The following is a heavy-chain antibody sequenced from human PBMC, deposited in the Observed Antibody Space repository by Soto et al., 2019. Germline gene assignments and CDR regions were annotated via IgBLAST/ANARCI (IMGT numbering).Heavy chain of an antibody. V-gene: IGHV4-39*01. CDR1: GGSISSSSYY. J-gene: IGHJ5*02. Sequence: SETLSLTCTVSGGSISSSSYYWGRIRQPPGKGLAWIGSIYYSGSTYYNPSLKSRVTISVDTSKNQFSLKLNSVSAADTAVYYCARSGPWLGSGYENNWFDPWGQGTLVTVS. CDR2: IYYSGST. CDR3: ARSGPWLGSGYENNWFDP. D-gene: IGHD5-12*01.